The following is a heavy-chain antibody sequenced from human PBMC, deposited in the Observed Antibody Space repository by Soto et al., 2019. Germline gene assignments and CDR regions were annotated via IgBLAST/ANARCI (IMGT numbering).Heavy chain of an antibody. D-gene: IGHD2-15*01. CDR2: ITNNGNT. J-gene: IGHJ4*02. CDR3: ATYDATGHGY. CDR1: GAAISSGDYY. Sequence: PSETLSLTCTVSGAAISSGDYYWSWLRQFPGKGLEWLGYITNNGNTFFKPFLDSRAAISAAPSRNQFSLRLTSVTVADTAVYFCATYDATGHGYWGPGTLVTVSS. V-gene: IGHV4-30-4*01.